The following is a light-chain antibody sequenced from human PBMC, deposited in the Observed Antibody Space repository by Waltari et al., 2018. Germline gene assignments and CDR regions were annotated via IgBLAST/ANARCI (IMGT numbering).Light chain of an antibody. J-gene: IGLJ3*02. V-gene: IGLV2-14*01. CDR3: TSYTSSDSWV. Sequence: QSALTQPASVSGSPGQSITISCTGTSRDVGGYNYVSWYKHHPTRAPQLMIYGVNKRPSGVSVRFSGSKSDNTASLTISGLQADDEADYYCTSYTSSDSWVFGGGTKLTVL. CDR1: SRDVGGYNY. CDR2: GVN.